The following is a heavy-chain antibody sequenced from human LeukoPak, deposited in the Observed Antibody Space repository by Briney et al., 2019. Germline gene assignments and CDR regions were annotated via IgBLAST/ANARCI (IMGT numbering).Heavy chain of an antibody. Sequence: GGSLRLSCAASGFTFSSYEMNWVRQAPGKGLEWVSYISSSGSTIYYADPVKGRFTISRDNAKNSLYLQMNSLRAEDTAVYYCARARGDLLYYYYYMDVWGKGTTVTVSS. CDR1: GFTFSSYE. V-gene: IGHV3-48*03. CDR2: ISSSGSTI. CDR3: ARARGDLLYYYYYMDV. J-gene: IGHJ6*03. D-gene: IGHD1-26*01.